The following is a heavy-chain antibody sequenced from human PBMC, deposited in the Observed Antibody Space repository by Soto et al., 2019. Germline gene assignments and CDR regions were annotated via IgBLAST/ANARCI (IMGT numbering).Heavy chain of an antibody. CDR1: GGSISSSSYY. CDR3: AREVTLAFDI. D-gene: IGHD5-18*01. V-gene: IGHV4-39*01. J-gene: IGHJ3*02. CDR2: IYYSGST. Sequence: QLQLQESGPGLVKPSETLSLTCTVSGGSISSSSYYWGWLRQPPGKGLEWIGSIYYSGSTYYNPSLKSRVTISVDTSKNQFSLKLSSVTAADTAVYYCAREVTLAFDIWGQGTMVTVSS.